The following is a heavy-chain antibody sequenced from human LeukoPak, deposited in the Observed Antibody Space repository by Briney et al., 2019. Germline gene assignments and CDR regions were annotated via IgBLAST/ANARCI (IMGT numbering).Heavy chain of an antibody. Sequence: SETLSLTCTVSGGSISSGYYWAWLRQSPGKGLEWIGNVYHDGRTYYNPSLKSRVTISVDTSTNQFSLKLSSVTATDTALYCCARGYSSSWYYNWFDPWGQGTLVTVSS. CDR2: VYHDGRT. J-gene: IGHJ5*02. D-gene: IGHD6-13*01. CDR3: ARGYSSSWYYNWFDP. CDR1: GGSISSGYY. V-gene: IGHV4-38-2*02.